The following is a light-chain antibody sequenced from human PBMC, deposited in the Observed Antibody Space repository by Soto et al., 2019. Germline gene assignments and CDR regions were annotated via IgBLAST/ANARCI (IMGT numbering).Light chain of an antibody. CDR2: SAS. V-gene: IGLV7-43*01. Sequence: QDVVTQEPSLTVSSGGTVTHTCASSNGAVTSGYYPNWFQQKPGQAPRSLIYSASYKHSWTPARFSGSLLGGIAALTLSGVQPEDEADYYCLLYYGGAQVFGGGTKVTVL. J-gene: IGLJ2*01. CDR3: LLYYGGAQV. CDR1: NGAVTSGYY.